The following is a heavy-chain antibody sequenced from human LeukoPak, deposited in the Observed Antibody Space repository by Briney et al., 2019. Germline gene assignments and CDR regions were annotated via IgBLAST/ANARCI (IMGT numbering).Heavy chain of an antibody. CDR1: GFTFSDYY. J-gene: IGHJ6*03. Sequence: GGSLRLSCAASGFTFSDYYMSWIRQAPGKGLEWVSYISTGGSTIYYADSVKGRFTISRDTAKNSLYLQMNSLRAEDTAVYYCAKDKSTVWYYYYMDVWGKGTTVTVSS. D-gene: IGHD4-11*01. V-gene: IGHV3-11*04. CDR3: AKDKSTVWYYYYMDV. CDR2: ISTGGSTI.